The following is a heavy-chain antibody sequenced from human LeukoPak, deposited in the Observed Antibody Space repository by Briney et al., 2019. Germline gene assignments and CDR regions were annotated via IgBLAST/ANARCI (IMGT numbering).Heavy chain of an antibody. CDR1: GASITSTNLY. D-gene: IGHD5-18*01. V-gene: IGHV4-39*07. CDR3: ARTTEGGYTYNYFYYYYMDV. Sequence: SETLSPTCTVSGASITSTNLYWGWIRQPPGKGLEWIGSVYYSGSTYYNPSLKSRVTISVDTSKNQFSLKLSSVTAADTAVYYCARTTEGGYTYNYFYYYYMDVWGKGTTVTISS. J-gene: IGHJ6*03. CDR2: VYYSGST.